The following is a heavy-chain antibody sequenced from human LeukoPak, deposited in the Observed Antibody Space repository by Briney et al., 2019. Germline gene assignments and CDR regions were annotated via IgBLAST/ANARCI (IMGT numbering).Heavy chain of an antibody. CDR2: VNPQGSGT. D-gene: IGHD6-19*01. CDR1: GLTFSSYW. Sequence: PGESLRLSCAASGLTFSSYWMHWVRQAPGKGLVWVSRVNPQGSGTSYTDSVKGRFTISRDNAKDALHLRMDNLRVEDTAVYYCARARWSSTGWFLGYWGQGTVVPVSS. J-gene: IGHJ4*02. CDR3: ARARWSSTGWFLGY. V-gene: IGHV3-74*01.